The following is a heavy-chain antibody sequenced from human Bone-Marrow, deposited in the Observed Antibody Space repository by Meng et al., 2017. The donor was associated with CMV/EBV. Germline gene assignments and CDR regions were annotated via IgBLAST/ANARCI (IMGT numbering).Heavy chain of an antibody. CDR1: GFTFSSYG. CDR3: ARQNIAARPFAY. J-gene: IGHJ4*02. Sequence: GGSLRLSCAASGFTFSSYGMHWVRQAPGKGLEWVAVIWYDGSNKYYADSVKGRFTISRDNSKNTLYLQMNSLRAEDTAVYYCARQNIAARPFAYWGQGTLVTGSS. V-gene: IGHV3-33*01. CDR2: IWYDGSNK. D-gene: IGHD6-6*01.